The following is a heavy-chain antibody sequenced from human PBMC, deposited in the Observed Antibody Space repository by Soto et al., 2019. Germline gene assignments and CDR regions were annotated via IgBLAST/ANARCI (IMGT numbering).Heavy chain of an antibody. J-gene: IGHJ4*02. CDR2: IIPIFGTA. CDR3: ARDPPNYYDSSGEAYYFDY. D-gene: IGHD3-22*01. V-gene: IGHV1-69*13. CDR1: GGTFSSYA. Sequence: GASVKVSCKASGGTFSSYAISWVRQAPGQGLEWMGGIIPIFGTANYAQKFQGRVTITADESTSTAYMELSSLRSEDTAVYYCARDPPNYYDSSGEAYYFDYWGQGTLVTVSS.